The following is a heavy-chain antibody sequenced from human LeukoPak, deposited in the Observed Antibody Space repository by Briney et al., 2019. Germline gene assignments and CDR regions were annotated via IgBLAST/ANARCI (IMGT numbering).Heavy chain of an antibody. CDR3: ARDPSYYYGSGSYWALLNWFDP. J-gene: IGHJ5*02. V-gene: IGHV1-2*02. Sequence: ASVKVSCKASGYTFTGYYMHWVRQAPGQGLEWMGWINPNIGGTNYAQKFQVRFTMTRDKSISTASMELSRLRSDDTAVYYCARDPSYYYGSGSYWALLNWFDPWGQGTLVTVSS. CDR1: GYTFTGYY. CDR2: INPNIGGT. D-gene: IGHD3-10*01.